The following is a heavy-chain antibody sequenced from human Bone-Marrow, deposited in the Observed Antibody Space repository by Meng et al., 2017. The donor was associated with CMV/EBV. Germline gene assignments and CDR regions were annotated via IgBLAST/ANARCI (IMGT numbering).Heavy chain of an antibody. V-gene: IGHV3-30*02. D-gene: IGHD2-2*01. CDR3: ARGGPSILVPARPWL. CDR1: GFTFSSYG. Sequence: GESLKISCAASGFTFSSYGMHWVRQAPGKGLEWVAFIRYDETNKYYADSVKGRFTISRDNSKNTLYLQMNSLRAEDTAFYYCARGGPSILVPARPWLWGQGTLVTVSS. CDR2: IRYDETNK. J-gene: IGHJ4*02.